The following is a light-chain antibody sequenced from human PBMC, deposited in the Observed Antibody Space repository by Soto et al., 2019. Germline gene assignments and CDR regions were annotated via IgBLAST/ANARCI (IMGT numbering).Light chain of an antibody. V-gene: IGLV1-47*01. CDR2: RND. CDR1: SSNIGTNY. J-gene: IGLJ2*01. CDR3: ASWDASSYVV. Sequence: QSVLTQPPSASGTPGQRVTISCSGSSSNIGTNYVYWYQQLPGTAPKLLIYRNDQRPSGVPDRFSGSKSGTSASLAISGLRSEDEADYYCASWDASSYVVFGGGTKLTVL.